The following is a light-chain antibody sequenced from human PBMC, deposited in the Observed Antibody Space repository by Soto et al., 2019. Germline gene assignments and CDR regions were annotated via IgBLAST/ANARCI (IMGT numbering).Light chain of an antibody. J-gene: IGKJ1*01. CDR1: QSISSW. Sequence: DLQMTQSPSTLSASVGDRVTITCRASQSISSWLAWYQQKPGKAPKLLIYDASSLESGVPSRFSGSGSGTEFTLTISSLQPDDFVTYYCQQYNSYPWTFGQGTKVEIK. V-gene: IGKV1-5*01. CDR3: QQYNSYPWT. CDR2: DAS.